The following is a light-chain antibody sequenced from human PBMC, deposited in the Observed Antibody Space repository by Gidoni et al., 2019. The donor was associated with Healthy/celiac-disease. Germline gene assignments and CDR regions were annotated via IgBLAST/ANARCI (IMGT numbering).Light chain of an antibody. CDR1: NIGSKS. V-gene: IGLV3-21*04. CDR2: YDS. J-gene: IGLJ2*01. CDR3: QVWDSSSDHRV. Sequence: SYVLTQPPSVSVAPGKTARITCGGNNIGSKSVHWYQQKPGQAPVLVIYYDSDRPSGIPERFSGSNSGNTATLTISRVEAGDEADYYCQVWDSSSDHRVFGGGTKLXVX.